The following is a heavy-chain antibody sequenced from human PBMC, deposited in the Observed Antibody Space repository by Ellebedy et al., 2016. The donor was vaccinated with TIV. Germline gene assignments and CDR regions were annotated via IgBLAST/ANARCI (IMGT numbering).Heavy chain of an antibody. CDR1: GYTFTSYD. D-gene: IGHD1-26*01. CDR2: MNPNSGNT. CDR3: ARVLSGSYRPRYGMDV. J-gene: IGHJ6*02. V-gene: IGHV1-8*01. Sequence: ASVKVSCXASGYTFTSYDINWVRQATGQGLEWMGWMNPNSGNTGYAQKFQGRVTMTRNTSISTAYMELSSLRSEDTAVYYCARVLSGSYRPRYGMDVWGQGTTVTVSS.